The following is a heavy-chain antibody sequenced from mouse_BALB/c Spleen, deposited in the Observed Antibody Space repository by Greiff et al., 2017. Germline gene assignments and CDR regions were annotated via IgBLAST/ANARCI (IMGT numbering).Heavy chain of an antibody. V-gene: IGHV1-15*01. CDR2: IDPETGGT. Sequence: VQLPQSGAELVRPGASVTLSCKASGYTFTDYEMHWVKQTPVHGLEWIGAIDPETGGTAYNQKFKGKATLTADKSSSTAYMELRSLTSEDYAVYDCTRGADDGSSGGFAEGGQGTLVNVAA. CDR1: GYTFTDYE. CDR3: TRGADDGSSGGFAE. J-gene: IGHJ3*01. D-gene: IGHD1-1*01.